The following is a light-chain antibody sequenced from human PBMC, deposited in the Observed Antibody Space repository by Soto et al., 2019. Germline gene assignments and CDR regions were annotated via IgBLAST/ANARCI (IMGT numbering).Light chain of an antibody. V-gene: IGLV2-14*01. CDR1: SSDIGSDRY. Sequence: QSALTQPASVSGSPGQSITISCTGTSSDIGSDRYVSWYQHHPGKVPKLMIYEVSNRPPGVSDRFSGSKSGNTASLTISGLQAEDEADYYCSAYTGSSTLVFGGGTQLTVL. J-gene: IGLJ3*02. CDR3: SAYTGSSTLV. CDR2: EVS.